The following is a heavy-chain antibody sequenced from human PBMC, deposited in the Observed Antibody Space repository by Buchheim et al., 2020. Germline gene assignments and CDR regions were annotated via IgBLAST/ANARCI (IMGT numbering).Heavy chain of an antibody. V-gene: IGHV3-7*01. J-gene: IGHJ4*02. CDR3: ARRRGDHTHYYFDY. CDR2: IKQDGSEK. D-gene: IGHD5-24*01. CDR1: GFTFTTYW. Sequence: EVQLVESGGGLVQPGGSLRLSCGASGFTFTTYWLSWVRQAPGKGLEWLANIKQDGSEKYYVDSVKGRFTISRDNAKNSLYLQMNSLRAGDTAVYYCARRRGDHTHYYFDYWSQGTL.